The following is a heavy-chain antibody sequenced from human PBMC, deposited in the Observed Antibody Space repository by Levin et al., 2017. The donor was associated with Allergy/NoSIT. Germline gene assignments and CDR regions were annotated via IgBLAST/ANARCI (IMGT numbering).Heavy chain of an antibody. CDR3: ARGLYYYGSGSRFDP. CDR1: GGSFSGYY. D-gene: IGHD3-10*01. J-gene: IGHJ5*02. V-gene: IGHV4-34*01. CDR2: INHSGST. Sequence: SQTLSLTCAVYGGSFSGYYWSWIRQPPGKGLEWIGEINHSGSTNYNPSLKSRVTISVDTSKNQFSLKLSSVTAADTAVYYCARGLYYYGSGSRFDPWGQGTLVTVSS.